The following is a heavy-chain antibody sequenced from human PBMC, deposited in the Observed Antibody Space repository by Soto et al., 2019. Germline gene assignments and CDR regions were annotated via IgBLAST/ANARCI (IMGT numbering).Heavy chain of an antibody. D-gene: IGHD6-19*01. J-gene: IGHJ4*02. CDR3: ASGASSGWPSFDY. Sequence: GGSLRLSCAASGFTFSTYAMSWVRQAPGKGLEWVSTISATDGGTYYADSVTGRFTISRDNSKNTLSLQMNSLRADDTAVDYCASGASSGWPSFDYCRQGTLVTVSS. CDR1: GFTFSTYA. CDR2: ISATDGGT. V-gene: IGHV3-23*01.